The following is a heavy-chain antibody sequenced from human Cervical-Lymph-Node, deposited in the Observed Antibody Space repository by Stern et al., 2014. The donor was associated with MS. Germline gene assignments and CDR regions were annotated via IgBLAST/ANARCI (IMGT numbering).Heavy chain of an antibody. D-gene: IGHD6-19*01. Sequence: EVQLVESGGGWVQPGGSLRLSCAASGFTFSSYAMSWVRQARGKGLEWVSGISGSGGRAYYADSVKGRFTLSRDNSKNTLYLQMNSLRAEDTAVYYCAKSIALAGTEFDYWGPGTLVTVSS. J-gene: IGHJ4*02. CDR1: GFTFSSYA. CDR3: AKSIALAGTEFDY. V-gene: IGHV3-23*04. CDR2: ISGSGGRA.